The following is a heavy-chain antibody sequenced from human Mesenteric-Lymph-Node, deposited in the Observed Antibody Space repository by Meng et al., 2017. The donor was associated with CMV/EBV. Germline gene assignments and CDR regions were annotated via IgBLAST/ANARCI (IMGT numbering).Heavy chain of an antibody. Sequence: QVKLVQSGAEVKKPGSSLKVSCKASGGTFSSYTISWVRQAPGQGLEWMGRIIPILGIANYAQKFQGRVTITADKSTSTAYMELSSLRSEDTAVYYCAGGIAAAGSRWFDPWGQGTLVTVSS. V-gene: IGHV1-69*02. D-gene: IGHD6-13*01. J-gene: IGHJ5*02. CDR2: IIPILGIA. CDR3: AGGIAAAGSRWFDP. CDR1: GGTFSSYT.